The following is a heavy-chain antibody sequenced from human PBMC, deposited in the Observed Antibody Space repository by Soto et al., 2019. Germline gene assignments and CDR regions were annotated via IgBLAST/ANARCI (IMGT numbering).Heavy chain of an antibody. CDR2: ISGGGDNT. V-gene: IGHV3-23*01. CDR1: GFTYPSYT. Sequence: EVQLLESGGGLVQPGGSLRLSCAASGFTYPSYTMSWVRQAPGKGLEWVSGISGGGDNTYYADSVKGRFSISRDNSKDTLSLHMNSLKAEDTAVYYCAKAVLWEKDAFHVWGQGTMVTVSS. CDR3: AKAVLWEKDAFHV. D-gene: IGHD1-26*01. J-gene: IGHJ3*01.